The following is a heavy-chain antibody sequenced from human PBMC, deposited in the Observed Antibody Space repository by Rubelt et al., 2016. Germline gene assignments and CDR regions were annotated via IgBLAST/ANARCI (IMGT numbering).Heavy chain of an antibody. J-gene: IGHJ4*02. V-gene: IGHV4-34*01. CDR1: GGSFSGYY. D-gene: IGHD2-2*01. CDR3: ASEVPAAKGVSDY. CDR2: INHSGST. Sequence: QVQLQQWGAGLLKPSETLSLTCAVYGGSFSGYYWSWIRQPPGKGLEWIGEINHSGSTNYNPSLKSRGIISVDTSKNQCSLKLSAVTAADTAVYYCASEVPAAKGVSDYWGQGTPVTVSS.